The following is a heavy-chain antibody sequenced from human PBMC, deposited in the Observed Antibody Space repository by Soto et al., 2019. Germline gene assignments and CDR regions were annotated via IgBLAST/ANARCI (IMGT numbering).Heavy chain of an antibody. Sequence: KPSETLSLTCTVSGDSFSNYYCNWVRKSAGKGLEWIGRIYPTGSTTYNPSLTSRLTMSVDTSKNQFSLRLTSMTAADPAAYSCATGRSSVAPGAMDSWGQGTMVTVSS. D-gene: IGHD2-15*01. J-gene: IGHJ6*02. CDR1: GDSFSNYY. CDR2: IYPTGST. CDR3: ATGRSSVAPGAMDS. V-gene: IGHV4-4*07.